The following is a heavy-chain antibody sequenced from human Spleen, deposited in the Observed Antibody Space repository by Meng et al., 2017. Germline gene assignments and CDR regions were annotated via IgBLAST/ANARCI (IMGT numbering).Heavy chain of an antibody. CDR2: INHSGST. D-gene: IGHD5-12*01. V-gene: IGHV4-31*03. J-gene: IGHJ4*02. CDR3: ARGGDIVATITLDY. CDR1: GGSISSGGYY. Sequence: QGALQESGPGLVKPSQTLSLTCTVSGGSISSGGYYWSWIRQPPGKGLEWIGEINHSGSTNYNPSLKSRVTISVDTSKNQFSLKLSSVTAADTAVYYCARGGDIVATITLDYWGQGTLVTVSS.